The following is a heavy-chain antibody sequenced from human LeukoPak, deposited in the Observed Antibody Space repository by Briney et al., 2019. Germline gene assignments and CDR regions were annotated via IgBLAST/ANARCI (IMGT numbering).Heavy chain of an antibody. J-gene: IGHJ6*02. CDR1: GFTFSSYA. V-gene: IGHV3-23*01. CDR2: ISGSGGST. D-gene: IGHD3-9*01. Sequence: GGSLRLSCAASGFTFSSYAMSRVRQAPGKGLEWVSAISGSGGSTYYADSVKGRFTISRDNSKNTLYLQMNSLRAEDTAEYYCVRDPAYHDILTGYYRDYYYYGMDVWGQGTTVIVSS. CDR3: VRDPAYHDILTGYYRDYYYYGMDV.